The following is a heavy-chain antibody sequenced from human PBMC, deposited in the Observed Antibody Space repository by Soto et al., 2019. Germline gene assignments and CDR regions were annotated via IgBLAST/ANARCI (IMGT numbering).Heavy chain of an antibody. CDR1: GYTFTSYD. J-gene: IGHJ4*02. CDR2: MNPNSGNT. D-gene: IGHD2-15*01. CDR3: ARERSGYFDY. V-gene: IGHV1-8*01. Sequence: QVQLVQSGAEVKKPGASVKVSCKASGYTFTSYDINWVRQAPGQGLEWMGWMNPNSGNTGYAQKFQGRVTMTSNTTISTADMELSRLRSEDTAVYYGARERSGYFDYWGQGTLVTVSS.